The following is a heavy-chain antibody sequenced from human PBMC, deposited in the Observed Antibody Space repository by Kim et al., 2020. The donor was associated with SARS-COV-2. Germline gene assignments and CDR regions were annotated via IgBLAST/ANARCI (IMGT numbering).Heavy chain of an antibody. Sequence: LKSRVTIAVETSKNKFSLRLSSVTAADTAVYYCARGDTIFGVVINAFDIWGQGTMVTVSS. CDR3: ARGDTIFGVVINAFDI. D-gene: IGHD3-3*01. V-gene: IGHV4-31*02. J-gene: IGHJ3*02.